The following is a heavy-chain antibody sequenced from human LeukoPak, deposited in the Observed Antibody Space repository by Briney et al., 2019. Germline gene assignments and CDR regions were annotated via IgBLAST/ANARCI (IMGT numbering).Heavy chain of an antibody. D-gene: IGHD3-22*01. J-gene: IGHJ4*02. V-gene: IGHV4-39*07. Sequence: PSETLSLTCTVSGDSISSSSSYWGWIRQPPGKGLEWIGSIYYSGNTYYNTSLKSRVTISVDTSKNQFSLKLNSVTAADTAVYYCARDRYYYDSSGPYYFDYWGQGTLVTVSS. CDR1: GDSISSSSSY. CDR2: IYYSGNT. CDR3: ARDRYYYDSSGPYYFDY.